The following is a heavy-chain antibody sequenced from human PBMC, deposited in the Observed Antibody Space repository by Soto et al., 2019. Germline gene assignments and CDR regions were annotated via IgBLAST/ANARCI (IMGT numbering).Heavy chain of an antibody. CDR1: GFTFSSYG. V-gene: IGHV3-30*18. J-gene: IGHJ4*02. D-gene: IGHD1-26*01. CDR2: ISYDGSNK. Sequence: GGSLRLSCAASGFTFSSYGMHWVRQAPGKGLEWVAVISYDGSNKYYADSVKGRFTISRDNSKNTLYLQMNSLRAEDTAVYYCAKVISGSYLSYFDYWGQGTLVTVSS. CDR3: AKVISGSYLSYFDY.